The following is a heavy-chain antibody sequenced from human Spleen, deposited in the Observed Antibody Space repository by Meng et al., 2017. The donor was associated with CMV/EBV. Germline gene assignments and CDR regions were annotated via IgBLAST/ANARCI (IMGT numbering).Heavy chain of an antibody. Sequence: WTWSRQPPGKALEWIGEINHSGSTNYNPSLKSRVTISVDTSKNQFSLKLSSVTAADTAVYYCARGVSDIVVVPAAIAGIAARRGWFDPWGQGTLVTVSS. J-gene: IGHJ5*02. D-gene: IGHD2-2*02. CDR3: ARGVSDIVVVPAAIAGIAARRGWFDP. CDR2: INHSGST. V-gene: IGHV4-34*01.